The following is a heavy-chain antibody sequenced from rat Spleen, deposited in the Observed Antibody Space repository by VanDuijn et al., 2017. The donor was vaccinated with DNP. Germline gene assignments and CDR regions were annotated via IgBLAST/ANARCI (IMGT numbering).Heavy chain of an antibody. CDR3: TTDFERGY. CDR1: GFTFSKYG. CDR2: INADGGST. Sequence: EVQLVESGGGLVQPGRSLKLSCAASGFTFSKYGMAWVRQAPTQGLEWVASINADGGSTSDLDTVKGRFTIYRNNAKNTLYLQMNSLRSEDTATYYCTTDFERGYWGQGVMVTVSS. D-gene: IGHD1-11*01. V-gene: IGHV5-27*01. J-gene: IGHJ2*01.